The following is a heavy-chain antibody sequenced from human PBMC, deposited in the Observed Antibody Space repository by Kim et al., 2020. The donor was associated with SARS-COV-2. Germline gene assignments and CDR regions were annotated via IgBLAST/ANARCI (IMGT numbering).Heavy chain of an antibody. D-gene: IGHD2-2*01. CDR1: GFTFSDYY. V-gene: IGHV3-11*06. Sequence: GWSLRLSCAASGFTFSDYYMSWIRQAPGKGLEWVSYISSSSSYTNYADSVKGRFTISRDNAKNSLYLQMNSLRAEDTAVYYCARDVYCSSTSCRWFDPWGQGTLVTVSS. CDR3: ARDVYCSSTSCRWFDP. CDR2: ISSSSSYT. J-gene: IGHJ5*02.